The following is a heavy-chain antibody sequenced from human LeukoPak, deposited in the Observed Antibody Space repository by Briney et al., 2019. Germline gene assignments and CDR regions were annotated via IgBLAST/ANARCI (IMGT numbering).Heavy chain of an antibody. D-gene: IGHD4-17*01. J-gene: IGHJ3*02. CDR1: GGSMSSGGYY. Sequence: SETLSLTCTVSGGSMSSGGYYWSWIRQHPGKGLEWIGNFYYSGSTYYNPPLKSRVTISVDRSKNQFSLKLSSVTAADTAVYYCARAFPFDDYGDPDAFDIWGQGTMVTVSS. CDR2: FYYSGST. CDR3: ARAFPFDDYGDPDAFDI. V-gene: IGHV4-31*03.